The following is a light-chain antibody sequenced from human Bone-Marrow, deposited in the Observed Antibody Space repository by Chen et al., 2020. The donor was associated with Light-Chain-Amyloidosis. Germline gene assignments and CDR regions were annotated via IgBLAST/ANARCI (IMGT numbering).Light chain of an antibody. Sequence: IQMTQSPSSLSASVGDRVTITCRASQSISSYLNWYRQDPGKAPKLLIWAASSLHSGVPSRFRGSGSGTDFALYITSLQPEDFATYYCQQTFITPWTFGQGTRVEI. CDR2: AAS. V-gene: IGKV1-39*01. J-gene: IGKJ1*01. CDR1: QSISSY. CDR3: QQTFITPWT.